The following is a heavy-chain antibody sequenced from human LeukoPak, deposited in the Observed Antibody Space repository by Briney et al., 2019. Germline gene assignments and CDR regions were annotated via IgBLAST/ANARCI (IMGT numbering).Heavy chain of an antibody. CDR2: IIPIFGTA. J-gene: IGHJ6*02. Sequence: ASVKVSCKASGGTFSSYAISWVRQAPGQGLEWMGGIIPIFGTANYAQKFQGRVTITADESTSTAYMELSSLRSEDTAVYYRARGSYQLLSRYYYYGMDVWGQGTTVTVSS. CDR3: ARGSYQLLSRYYYYGMDV. CDR1: GGTFSSYA. V-gene: IGHV1-69*13. D-gene: IGHD2-2*01.